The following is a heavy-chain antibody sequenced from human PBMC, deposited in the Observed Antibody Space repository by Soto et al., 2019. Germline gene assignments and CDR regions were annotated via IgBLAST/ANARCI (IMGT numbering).Heavy chain of an antibody. J-gene: IGHJ6*02. Sequence: PSETLSLTCTVSGGSVSSGSYYWSWIRQPPGKGLEWIGYIYYSGSTNYNPSLKSRVTISVDTSKNQFSLKLSSVTAADTAVYYCARAISSPSRYYYYGMDVWGQGTTVTVSS. V-gene: IGHV4-61*01. CDR3: ARAISSPSRYYYYGMDV. D-gene: IGHD3-3*02. CDR2: IYYSGST. CDR1: GGSVSSGSYY.